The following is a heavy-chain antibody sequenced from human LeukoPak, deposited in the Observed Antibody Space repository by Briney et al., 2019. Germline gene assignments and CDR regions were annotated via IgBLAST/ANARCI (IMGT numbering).Heavy chain of an antibody. CDR3: ARVSRGSYDLDY. CDR2: ISSSGTTV. D-gene: IGHD1-26*01. CDR1: GFTFSSYE. V-gene: IGHV3-48*03. Sequence: GGSLRLSCAASGFTFSSYEMNWVRQASGKGLEWVSYISSSGTTVHYAESVKGRVTISRDNAKSSLYLQMNSLRVEDTAVYYCARVSRGSYDLDYWGQGTLVTVSS. J-gene: IGHJ4*02.